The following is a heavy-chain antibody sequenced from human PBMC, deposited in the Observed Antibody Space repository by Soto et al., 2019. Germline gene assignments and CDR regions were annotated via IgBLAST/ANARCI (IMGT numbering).Heavy chain of an antibody. CDR3: ARPLWRNDYNWGYFDL. D-gene: IGHD4-4*01. V-gene: IGHV3-30-3*01. J-gene: IGHJ2*01. CDR1: GFTFSSYA. CDR2: ISYDGSNK. Sequence: QVQLVESGGGVVQPGRSQRLSCAASGFTFSSYAMHWVRQAPGKGLEWVAVISYDGSNKYYADSVKGRFTISRVNSKNTLYLQMNSLRAEDTAVYYCARPLWRNDYNWGYFDLWGRGTLVTVSS.